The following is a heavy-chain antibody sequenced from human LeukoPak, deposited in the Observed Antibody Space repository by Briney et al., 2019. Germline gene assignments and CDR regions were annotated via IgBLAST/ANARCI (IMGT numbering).Heavy chain of an antibody. CDR1: GFTFSSYG. CDR3: AKDRERQLLYFYYMDV. CDR2: IRYDGSNK. D-gene: IGHD2-2*01. Sequence: GGSLRLSCAASGFTFSSYGIHWVRQAPGKVLEWVAFIRYDGSNKYYADSVKGRFTISRDNSKNTLYLQMNSLRAEDTAVYYCAKDRERQLLYFYYMDVWGKGTTVTVSS. V-gene: IGHV3-30*02. J-gene: IGHJ6*03.